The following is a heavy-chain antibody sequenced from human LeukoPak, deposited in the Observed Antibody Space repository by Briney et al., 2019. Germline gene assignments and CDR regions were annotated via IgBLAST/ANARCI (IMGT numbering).Heavy chain of an antibody. CDR2: IRSKADNYAT. CDR3: ATFPSGSWPPY. J-gene: IGHJ4*02. V-gene: IGHV3-73*01. CDR1: GFTFSDSG. Sequence: PGGSLRLSCAASGFTFSDSGIHWVRQASGKGLEWVGHIRSKADNYATVYAASVKGRFAITRDDSENTAYLQMNSLKTEDTAVYYCATFPSGSWPPYWGQGTLVTVSS. D-gene: IGHD1-26*01.